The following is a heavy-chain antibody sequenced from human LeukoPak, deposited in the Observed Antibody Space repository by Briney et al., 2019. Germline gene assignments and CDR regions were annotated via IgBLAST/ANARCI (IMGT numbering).Heavy chain of an antibody. CDR3: ARARIAVPMGY. D-gene: IGHD6-19*01. Sequence: ISWVRQXPGQGLEWMGWISAYNGNTNYAQKLQGRVTMTTDTSTSTAYMELRSLRSDDTAVYYCARARIAVPMGYWGQGTLVTVSS. CDR2: ISAYNGNT. V-gene: IGHV1-18*01. J-gene: IGHJ4*02.